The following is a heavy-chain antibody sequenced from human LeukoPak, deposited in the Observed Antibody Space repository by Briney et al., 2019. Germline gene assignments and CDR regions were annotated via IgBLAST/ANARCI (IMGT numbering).Heavy chain of an antibody. J-gene: IGHJ5*02. CDR3: ARVLAAAGWFDP. V-gene: IGHV4-39*01. CDR2: IYSSGFT. D-gene: IGHD2-15*01. Sequence: PSETLSLTCSVSGGSIRSSSYYWAWIRQPPGEGLEWIGSIYSSGFTSYKPSLKSRLTISVDTSKNQFSLKLSSVTAADTAVYYCARVLAAAGWFDPWGQGTLVTVSS. CDR1: GGSIRSSSYY.